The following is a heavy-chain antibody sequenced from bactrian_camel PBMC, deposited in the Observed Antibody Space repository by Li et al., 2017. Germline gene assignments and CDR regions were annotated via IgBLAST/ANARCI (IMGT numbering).Heavy chain of an antibody. D-gene: IGHD6*01. CDR2: VYTGNDMN. CDR1: KYGYSTNC. Sequence: HVQLVESGGGSVLTGGSLTLSCTTSKYGYSTNCIGWYRDAPGKPREPLASVYTGNDMNFYGPATKGRFTISRDNPKNTVYLQMNDLKPEDTAMYYCAADVGSMSGNCQPNYWGQGTQVTVS. CDR3: AADVGSMSGNCQPNY. J-gene: IGHJ4*01. V-gene: IGHV3-2*01.